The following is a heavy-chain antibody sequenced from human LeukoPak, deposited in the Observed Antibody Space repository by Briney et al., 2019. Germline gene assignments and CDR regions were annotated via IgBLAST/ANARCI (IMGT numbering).Heavy chain of an antibody. V-gene: IGHV3-7*01. Sequence: GGSLRLSCAASGFTSSSYWMSWVRQAPGKGLEWVANIKQDGSEKYCVDSVKGRFTISRDNAENSLYLQMNSLRAEDTAVYYCARDAPTRDILTGYYHAYYYYYGMDVWGQGTTVTVSS. CDR1: GFTSSSYW. CDR3: ARDAPTRDILTGYYHAYYYYYGMDV. CDR2: IKQDGSEK. J-gene: IGHJ6*02. D-gene: IGHD3-9*01.